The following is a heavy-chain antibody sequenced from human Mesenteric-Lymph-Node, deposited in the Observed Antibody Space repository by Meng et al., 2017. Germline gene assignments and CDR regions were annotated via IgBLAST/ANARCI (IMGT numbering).Heavy chain of an antibody. J-gene: IGHJ4*02. Sequence: SVKVSCKASGGTFSSYTISWVRQAPGQGLEWMGRIIPILGIANYAQKFQGRVTITADKSTSTAYMELSSLRSEDTAVYYCARAGDGGRYYFDYWGQGTLVTVSS. CDR2: IIPILGIA. CDR3: ARAGDGGRYYFDY. D-gene: IGHD4-23*01. CDR1: GGTFSSYT. V-gene: IGHV1-69*02.